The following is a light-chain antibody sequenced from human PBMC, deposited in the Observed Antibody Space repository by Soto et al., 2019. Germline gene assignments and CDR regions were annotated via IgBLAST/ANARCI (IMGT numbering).Light chain of an antibody. CDR1: TSNIGNNA. J-gene: IGLJ2*01. Sequence: QSVLTQPPSVSEAPRQRVTISCSGGTSNIGNNAVSWYQQLPGKAPKLLIYYDDLLPSGVSDRFSGSKSGTSASLAISGLQSEDEADYFCAAWDDRLNGVIFGGGTKLTVL. V-gene: IGLV1-36*01. CDR2: YDD. CDR3: AAWDDRLNGVI.